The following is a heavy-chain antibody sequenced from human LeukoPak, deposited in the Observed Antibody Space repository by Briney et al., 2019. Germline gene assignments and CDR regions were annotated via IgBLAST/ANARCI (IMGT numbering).Heavy chain of an antibody. Sequence: GESLKISCKGSGSSFTSYWIGWVRQMPGKGLEWMGIIYPGDSDTRYSPSFQGQVTISADKSISTAYLQWSSLKASDTAMYYCARLVSYDSIGYYFDYWGQGTLVTVSS. CDR1: GSSFTSYW. V-gene: IGHV5-51*01. D-gene: IGHD5-12*01. J-gene: IGHJ4*02. CDR2: IYPGDSDT. CDR3: ARLVSYDSIGYYFDY.